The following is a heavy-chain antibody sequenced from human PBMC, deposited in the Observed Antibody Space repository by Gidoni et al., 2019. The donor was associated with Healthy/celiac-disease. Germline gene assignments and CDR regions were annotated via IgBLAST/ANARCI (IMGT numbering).Heavy chain of an antibody. D-gene: IGHD3-3*01. CDR3: ARDYDFWSGYYTVRSYFQH. J-gene: IGHJ1*01. CDR2: ISYDGSNK. Sequence: QVQLVESGGGVVQPGRSLRLSCAAAGFTFSRYAMPWVRQAPGKGLERVAVISYDGSNKYYADSVKGRFTISRDNSKNTLYLQMNSLRAEDTAVYYCARDYDFWSGYYTVRSYFQHWGQGTLVTVSS. V-gene: IGHV3-30*04. CDR1: GFTFSRYA.